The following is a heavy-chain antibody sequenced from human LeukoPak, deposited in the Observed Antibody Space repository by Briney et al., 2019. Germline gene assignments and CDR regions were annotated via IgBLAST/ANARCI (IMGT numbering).Heavy chain of an antibody. CDR3: ARVGDGYSVNYLDY. CDR1: GFTFSNYN. J-gene: IGHJ4*02. CDR2: ISSASSTI. D-gene: IGHD5-24*01. V-gene: IGHV3-48*02. Sequence: GGSLRLSCAASGFTFSNYNMNWVRQAPGKGLEWISYISSASSTIYYADSVKGRFTVSRDNAKNSLYLQMNSLRDEDTAMFYCARVGDGYSVNYLDYWRQGTLVTVSS.